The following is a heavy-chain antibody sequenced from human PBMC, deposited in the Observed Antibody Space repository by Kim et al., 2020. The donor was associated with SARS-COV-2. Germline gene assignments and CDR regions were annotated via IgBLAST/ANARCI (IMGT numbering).Heavy chain of an antibody. V-gene: IGHV1-18*04. CDR3: ARAMGDYYDSSGYYRGAAFDI. CDR1: GYTFTSYG. Sequence: ASVKVSCKASGYTFTSYGISWVRQAPGQGLEWMGWISAYNGNTNYAQKLQGRVTMTTDTSTSTAYMELRSLRSDDTAVYYCARAMGDYYDSSGYYRGAAFDIWGQGTMVTVSS. CDR2: ISAYNGNT. J-gene: IGHJ3*02. D-gene: IGHD3-22*01.